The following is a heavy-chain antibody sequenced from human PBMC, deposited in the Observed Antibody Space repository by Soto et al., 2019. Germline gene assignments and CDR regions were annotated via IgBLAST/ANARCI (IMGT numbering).Heavy chain of an antibody. CDR2: IWYDGSNK. J-gene: IGHJ4*02. CDR3: ARDLEPAATLYAFDY. CDR1: GFTFSSYG. D-gene: IGHD2-15*01. Sequence: PGGSLRLSCAASGFTFSSYGMHWVRQAPGKGLEWVAVIWYDGSNKYYADSVKGRFTIPRDNSKNTLYLQMNSLRAEDTAVYYCARDLEPAATLYAFDYWGQGTLVTSPQ. V-gene: IGHV3-33*01.